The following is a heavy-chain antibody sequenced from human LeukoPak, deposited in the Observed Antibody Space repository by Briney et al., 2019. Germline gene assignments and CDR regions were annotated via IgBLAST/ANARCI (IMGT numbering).Heavy chain of an antibody. Sequence: SETLSLTCDVSGGPMSSSNWWSWVRQPPGKGLEWIGEIYHSGSTYYNPSLKSRVTISVDTSKNQFSLKLSSVTAADTAVYYCARGLSDTAMVFYFDYWGQGTLVTVSS. J-gene: IGHJ4*02. V-gene: IGHV4-4*02. CDR3: ARGLSDTAMVFYFDY. D-gene: IGHD5-18*01. CDR2: IYHSGST. CDR1: GGPMSSSNW.